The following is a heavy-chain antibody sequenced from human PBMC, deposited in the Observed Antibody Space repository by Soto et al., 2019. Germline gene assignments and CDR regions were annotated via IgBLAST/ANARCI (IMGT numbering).Heavy chain of an antibody. CDR2: ISGSGGST. CDR3: AKAKGMVRGVTNFDY. D-gene: IGHD3-10*01. CDR1: GFTFSSYA. V-gene: IGHV3-23*01. Sequence: PGGSLRLSCAASGFTFSSYAMSWVRQAPGKGLEWVSAISGSGGSTYYADSVKGRFTISRDNSKNTPYLQMNSLRAEDTAVYYCAKAKGMVRGVTNFDYWGQGTLVTVSS. J-gene: IGHJ4*02.